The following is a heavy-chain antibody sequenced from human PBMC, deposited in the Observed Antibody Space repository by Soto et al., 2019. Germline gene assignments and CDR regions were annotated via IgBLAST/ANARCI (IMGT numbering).Heavy chain of an antibody. Sequence: SETLSLTCTVSGASISGFYWSWIRKSAGKGLEWIGRIYATGTTDYNPSLKSRVMMSVDTSKKQFSLKSRSVTAADTAVYYCVRDGTKTLRDWFDPWGQGISVTVS. CDR1: GASISGFY. J-gene: IGHJ5*02. D-gene: IGHD1-1*01. CDR2: IYATGTT. CDR3: VRDGTKTLRDWFDP. V-gene: IGHV4-4*07.